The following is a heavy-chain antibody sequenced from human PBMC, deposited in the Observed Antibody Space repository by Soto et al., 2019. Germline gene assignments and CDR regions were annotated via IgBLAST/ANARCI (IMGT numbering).Heavy chain of an antibody. CDR1: GGTFSRYS. CDR3: ARPYEGGYSSNHHYYYALDV. CDR2: IVPIFGTT. V-gene: IGHV1-69*01. Sequence: QVQLVQSGAEVKKPGSSVKVSCKISGGTFSRYSISWVRQAPGQGLEWMGGIVPIFGTTNYAQKFQDRVIITTDESATTAHMELSNLRSEDTAVYYCARPYEGGYSSNHHYYYALDVWGQGTAVTVSS. J-gene: IGHJ6*02. D-gene: IGHD3-22*01.